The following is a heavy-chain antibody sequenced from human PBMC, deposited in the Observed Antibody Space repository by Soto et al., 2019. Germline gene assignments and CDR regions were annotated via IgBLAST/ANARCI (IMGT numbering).Heavy chain of an antibody. Sequence: NPSLTRAFHRGPRNLEHHTSISLRVNKGLEWIGEINHSGSTNYNPSLKSRVTISVDTSKNQFSLKLSSVTAADTAVYYCARGWSYYYDSSGYHRGHDAFDIWGQGTMVS. V-gene: IGHV4-34*01. CDR3: ARGWSYYYDSSGYHRGHDAFDI. J-gene: IGHJ3*02. CDR2: INHSGST. D-gene: IGHD3-22*01. CDR1: RGPRNLEH.